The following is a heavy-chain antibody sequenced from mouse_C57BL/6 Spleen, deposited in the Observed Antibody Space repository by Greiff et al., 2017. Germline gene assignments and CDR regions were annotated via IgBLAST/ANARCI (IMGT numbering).Heavy chain of an antibody. J-gene: IGHJ4*01. CDR1: GYSITSGYY. V-gene: IGHV3-6*01. D-gene: IGHD2-3*01. CDR3: AIDDGYYDYAMDY. Sequence: EVQLVESGPGLVKPSQSLSLTCSVTGYSITSGYYWNWIRQFPGNKLEWMGYISYDGSNNYNPSLKNRISITRDTSKNQFFLKLNSVTTEDTATYYCAIDDGYYDYAMDYWGQGTSVTVSS. CDR2: ISYDGSN.